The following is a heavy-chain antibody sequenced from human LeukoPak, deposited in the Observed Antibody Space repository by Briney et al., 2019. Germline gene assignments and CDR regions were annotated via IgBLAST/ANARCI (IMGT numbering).Heavy chain of an antibody. J-gene: IGHJ1*01. D-gene: IGHD4-23*01. Sequence: SETLSLTCAVYGGSFSGYYWSWIRQPPGKGLEWIGEINHSGSTNYNPSLKSRVTISVDTSKNQFSLKLSSVTAADTAVYYCASYYGGKKYFQHWGQGTLVTVSS. CDR2: INHSGST. CDR3: ASYYGGKKYFQH. CDR1: GGSFSGYY. V-gene: IGHV4-34*01.